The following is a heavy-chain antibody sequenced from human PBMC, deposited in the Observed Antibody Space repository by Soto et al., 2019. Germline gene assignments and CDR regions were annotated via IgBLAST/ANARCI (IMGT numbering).Heavy chain of an antibody. Sequence: EVQLVESGGGLVQPGGSLRLSCAASGFTFNTYWMSWVHQAPGKGLEWVASINHDGSEKYYVDSVKGRFTISRDNAKNSLYLQVNSLRAEDTAVYYCARSSAWAFDYWGQGTLVTVSS. CDR2: INHDGSEK. CDR3: ARSSAWAFDY. CDR1: GFTFNTYW. D-gene: IGHD6-19*01. J-gene: IGHJ4*02. V-gene: IGHV3-7*01.